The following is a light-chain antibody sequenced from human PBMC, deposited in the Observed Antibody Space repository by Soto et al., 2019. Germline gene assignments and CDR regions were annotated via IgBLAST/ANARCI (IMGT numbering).Light chain of an antibody. CDR3: QQYGSSGGIT. CDR2: AAS. Sequence: EIVLTQSAGALSFSPGERATLSCRASQTVINNQLAWYQQTPGQAPTLLIYAASSRATGIPDRFSGSGSGTDFTLTITRLEPEDSAVYYCQQYGSSGGITFGHGTRLEIK. CDR1: QTVINNQ. J-gene: IGKJ5*01. V-gene: IGKV3-20*01.